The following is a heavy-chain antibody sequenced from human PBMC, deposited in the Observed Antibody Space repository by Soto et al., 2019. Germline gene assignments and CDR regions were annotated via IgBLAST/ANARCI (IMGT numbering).Heavy chain of an antibody. J-gene: IGHJ4*02. CDR2: IYFSGST. V-gene: IGHV4-39*01. CDR1: GGSINSTGYY. CDR3: VRLHCISPICFPLDI. Sequence: QLQLQESGPGLVKPSETLSLTCTVSGGSINSTGYYWGWIRQPPGKGLEWIGSIYFSGSTSYNPSLRSRVTMSVDTSKNPLSLKVGTVTAADTAVYYCVRLHCISPICFPLDIRGQETLLTVSS. D-gene: IGHD2-2*01.